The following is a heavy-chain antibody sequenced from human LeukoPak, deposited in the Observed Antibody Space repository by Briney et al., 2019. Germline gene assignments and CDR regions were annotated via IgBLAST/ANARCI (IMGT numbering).Heavy chain of an antibody. CDR2: ISSSSSTI. D-gene: IGHD2-2*02. J-gene: IGHJ6*03. CDR3: ARLYCSSTSCYILSHYYYYYMDV. Sequence: GGSLRLSCAASGFTFSSYSVNWVRQAPGKGLEWVPYISSSSSTIYYADSVKGRFTISRDNAKNSLYLQMNSLRAEDTAVYYCARLYCSSTSCYILSHYYYYYMDVWGKGTTVTVSS. CDR1: GFTFSSYS. V-gene: IGHV3-48*01.